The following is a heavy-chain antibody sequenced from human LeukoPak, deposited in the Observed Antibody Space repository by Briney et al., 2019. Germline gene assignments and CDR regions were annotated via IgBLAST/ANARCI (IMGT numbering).Heavy chain of an antibody. Sequence: RRASVKVSCKASGYTFSSHGLNWVRQAPGQGLEWMGWISGYSGSTNYAQKFQGRVTVTPDTSTNTVYMELGSLTSDDTAVYYCAREASVMGSGYYGYNWFDPWGQGTLVTVSS. CDR1: GYTFSSHG. CDR2: ISGYSGST. V-gene: IGHV1-18*01. J-gene: IGHJ5*02. CDR3: AREASVMGSGYYGYNWFDP. D-gene: IGHD3-3*01.